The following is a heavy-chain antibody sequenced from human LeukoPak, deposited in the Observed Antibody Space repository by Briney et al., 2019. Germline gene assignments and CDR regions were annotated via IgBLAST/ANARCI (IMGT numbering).Heavy chain of an antibody. CDR1: GFTVSSNY. V-gene: IGHV3-53*01. D-gene: IGHD2-15*01. CDR2: IYSGGST. CDR3: ARTPGYCSGGSCYSGYYYGMDV. Sequence: GGSLRLSCAASGFTVSSNYMSWVRKAPGKGLEWVSVIYSGGSTYYAHSVEGRFTISRDDSKNTVYLQMNSLRAEDTAVYYCARTPGYCSGGSCYSGYYYGMDVWGKGTTVTVSS. J-gene: IGHJ6*04.